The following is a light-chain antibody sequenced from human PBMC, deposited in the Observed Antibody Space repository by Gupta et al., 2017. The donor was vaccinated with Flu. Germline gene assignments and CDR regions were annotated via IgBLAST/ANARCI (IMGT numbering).Light chain of an antibody. J-gene: IGKJ2*03. V-gene: IGKV1-39*01. Sequence: DIQMTQSPSSLSASVGDRVTITCRASQSISSYLNWYQQKPGKAPKLLIYAASSLQSAVPSRFSGSGSGRDFTLTISRLQPEDFATYYCQQSDSTPRSFGQGTKLEIK. CDR3: QQSDSTPRS. CDR2: AAS. CDR1: QSISSY.